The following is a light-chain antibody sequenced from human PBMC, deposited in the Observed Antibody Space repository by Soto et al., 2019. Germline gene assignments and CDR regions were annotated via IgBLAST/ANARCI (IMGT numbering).Light chain of an antibody. J-gene: IGKJ1*01. CDR2: KAS. Sequence: DIKMTQSPSTLSASVGDRGTITCRTSQSISSWLAWYQQKPGKAPKLLIYKASSLESGVPSRFSGSRSGTEFTLTISSLQPDDFATYYCQQYNSYWTFGQGAKVEIK. CDR3: QQYNSYWT. CDR1: QSISSW. V-gene: IGKV1-5*03.